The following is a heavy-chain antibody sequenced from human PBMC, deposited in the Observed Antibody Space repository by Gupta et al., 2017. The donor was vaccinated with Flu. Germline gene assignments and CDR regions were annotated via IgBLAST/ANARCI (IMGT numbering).Heavy chain of an antibody. CDR3: AREVIVATYYFDY. V-gene: IGHV3-48*02. CDR2: ISGSSSII. D-gene: IGHD5-12*01. J-gene: IGHJ4*02. Sequence: EVQLVESGGGLVQPGGSLRLSCAASGFTFSTYSLSWVRQAPGKGLEWVSYISGSSSIIYYADSVKGRFTISRDNAKNSLYLQMNSLRDDDTAVYYCAREVIVATYYFDYWGLGTLVTVSS. CDR1: GFTFSTYS.